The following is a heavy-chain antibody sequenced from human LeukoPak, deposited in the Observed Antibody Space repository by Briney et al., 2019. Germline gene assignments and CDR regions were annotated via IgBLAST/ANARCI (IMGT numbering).Heavy chain of an antibody. CDR3: ARDQYDTWSRRGNFDS. J-gene: IGHJ4*02. CDR2: IKLDGSEK. D-gene: IGHD3/OR15-3a*01. V-gene: IGHV3-7*03. CDR1: GFTFGKYW. Sequence: GGSLRLSCVASGFTFGKYWMSWVRQAPGKGLEWVANIKLDGSEKNYVDSVKGRFTISRDNTKNSLYLQLNSLRAEDTAVFYCARDQYDTWSRRGNFDSWGQGTLVIVSS.